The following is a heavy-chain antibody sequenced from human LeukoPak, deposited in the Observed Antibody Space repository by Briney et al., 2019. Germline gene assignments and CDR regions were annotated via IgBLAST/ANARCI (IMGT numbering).Heavy chain of an antibody. D-gene: IGHD3-10*01. CDR1: GFTFSSYS. V-gene: IGHV3-21*01. Sequence: GGSLRLSCAASGFTFSSYSMNWVRQAPGKGPEWVSSISSSSSYIYYADSVKGRFTISRDNAKNSLYLQMNSLRAEDTAVYYCARVTMVRGVYDAFDIWGQGTMVTVSS. J-gene: IGHJ3*02. CDR2: ISSSSSYI. CDR3: ARVTMVRGVYDAFDI.